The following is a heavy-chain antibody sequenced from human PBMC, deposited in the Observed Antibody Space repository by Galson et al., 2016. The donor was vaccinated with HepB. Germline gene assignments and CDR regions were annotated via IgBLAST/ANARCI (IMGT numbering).Heavy chain of an antibody. CDR1: GFTVSSNH. V-gene: IGHV3-53*01. CDR3: ARLRPEYNYAYDY. D-gene: IGHD5-18*01. Sequence: SLRLSCAASGFTVSSNHMSWVRQAPGKGLEWLSVFYGAGTINYADSGKGRFTVARENSENTLFLQLSSLRADDTAVYYCARLRPEYNYAYDYWGQGTLVTVSS. J-gene: IGHJ4*02. CDR2: FYGAGTI.